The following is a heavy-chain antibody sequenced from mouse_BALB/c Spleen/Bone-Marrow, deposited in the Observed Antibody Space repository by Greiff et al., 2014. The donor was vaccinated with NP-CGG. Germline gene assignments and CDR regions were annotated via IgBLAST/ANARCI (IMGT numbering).Heavy chain of an antibody. CDR3: TRDDYDVMDY. V-gene: IGHV3-1*02. J-gene: IGHJ4*01. CDR2: IHYGGRT. Sequence: VQLQQSGPDLVKPSQSLSLTCTVTGYSITSGYSWHWIRQFPGNKLEWMGCIHYGGRTNYNPSLKSRISITRDTSKNQFFLQLNSVTTEDTATYYCTRDDYDVMDYWGQGTSVTVSS. CDR1: GYSITSGYS.